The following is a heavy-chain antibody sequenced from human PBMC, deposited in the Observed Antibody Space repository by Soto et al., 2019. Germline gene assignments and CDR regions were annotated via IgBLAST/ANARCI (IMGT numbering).Heavy chain of an antibody. CDR1: GGSVSSGSYY. CDR2: IYYSGST. CDR3: ARDASPTVTRYYYYYGMDV. J-gene: IGHJ6*02. D-gene: IGHD4-17*01. V-gene: IGHV4-61*01. Sequence: PSETLSLTCTVSGGSVSSGSYYWSWIRQPPGKGLEWIGYIYYSGSTNYNPSLKSRVTISVDKSKNQFSLKLSSVTAADTAVYYCARDASPTVTRYYYYYGMDVWGQGTTVTVSS.